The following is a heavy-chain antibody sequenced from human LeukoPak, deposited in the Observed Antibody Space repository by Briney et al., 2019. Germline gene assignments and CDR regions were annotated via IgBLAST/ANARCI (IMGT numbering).Heavy chain of an antibody. Sequence: GGSLRLSCAAPGFTFTTYAMSWVRQAPGKGLEWVSTISGGGTSTYSADSVKGRFTISRGNSKNTLYLQMNSLRAEDTAVYYCAKGLGSATGKFDYWGQGALVTVSS. CDR2: ISGGGTST. J-gene: IGHJ4*02. D-gene: IGHD6-13*01. CDR3: AKGLGSATGKFDY. CDR1: GFTFTTYA. V-gene: IGHV3-23*01.